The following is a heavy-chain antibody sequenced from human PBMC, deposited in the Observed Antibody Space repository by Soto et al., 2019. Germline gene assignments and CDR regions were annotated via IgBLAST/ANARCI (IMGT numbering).Heavy chain of an antibody. CDR3: ASGVPRGRHSSGDPLYYFDY. V-gene: IGHV3-64*01. CDR2: ISSNGGST. D-gene: IGHD6-25*01. J-gene: IGHJ4*02. Sequence: PGGSLRLSCAASGFTFSSYAMHWVRQAPGKGLEYVSAISSNGGSTYYANSVKGRFTISRDNSKNTLYLQMNSLRAEDMAVYYCASGVPRGRHSSGDPLYYFDYWGQGTLVTVSS. CDR1: GFTFSSYA.